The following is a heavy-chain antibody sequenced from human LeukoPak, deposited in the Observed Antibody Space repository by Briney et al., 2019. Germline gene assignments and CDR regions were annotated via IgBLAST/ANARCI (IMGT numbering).Heavy chain of an antibody. J-gene: IGHJ4*02. CDR3: ARQVKTYYGSGSSDY. CDR2: IYYSGST. Sequence: SETLSLTCSVSGGSVSSYYWSWIRQPPGKGLEWIGYIYYSGSTNYNPSLKSRVTISVDTSKNQFSLKLSSVTAADTAVYYCARQVKTYYGSGSSDYWGQGTLVTVSS. D-gene: IGHD3-10*01. V-gene: IGHV4-59*08. CDR1: GGSVSSYY.